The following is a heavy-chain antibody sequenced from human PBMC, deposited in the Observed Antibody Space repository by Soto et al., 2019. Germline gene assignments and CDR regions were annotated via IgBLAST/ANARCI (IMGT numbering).Heavy chain of an antibody. D-gene: IGHD5-18*01. V-gene: IGHV4-34*01. CDR2: SNHVGST. J-gene: IGHJ4*02. CDR3: ARVLIAGVTTD. CDR1: GGSFSGYY. Sequence: QVQLQQWGAGLLKPSETLSLTCAVYGGSFSGYYWSWIRQPPGKGLEWIGESNHVGSTNYNPSLKSRVTMSVDPSKSQCSLRLTSVTAADTAVYYCARVLIAGVTTDWGQGTLVIVSS.